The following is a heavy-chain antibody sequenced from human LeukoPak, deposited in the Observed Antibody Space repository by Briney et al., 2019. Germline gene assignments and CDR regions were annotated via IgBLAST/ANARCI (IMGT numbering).Heavy chain of an antibody. J-gene: IGHJ5*02. V-gene: IGHV4-59*01. CDR1: GDSITTYF. CDR2: IYYSGTT. D-gene: IGHD2-2*01. CDR3: ARDRAMPTAPGCWFDP. Sequence: TSETLSLTCTVSGDSITTYFWSWIRQPPGKGLEWIGYIYYSGTTNYNPSLKSRVTISVDTSKSQVSLKLSSVTAADTAVYYCARDRAMPTAPGCWFDPWGQGTLVTVSS.